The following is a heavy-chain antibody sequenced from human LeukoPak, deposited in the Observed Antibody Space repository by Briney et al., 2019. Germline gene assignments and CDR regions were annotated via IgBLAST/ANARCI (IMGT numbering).Heavy chain of an antibody. CDR1: GFTFSSYW. Sequence: GGSLRLSCAASGFTFSSYWMNWARQAPGKGLEWVASINHNGNVNYYVDSVKGRFTISRDNAKNSMYLQMSNLRAEDTAVYFCARGGGLDVWGQGATVTVSS. D-gene: IGHD3-16*01. CDR2: INHNGNVN. J-gene: IGHJ6*02. CDR3: ARGGGLDV. V-gene: IGHV3-7*03.